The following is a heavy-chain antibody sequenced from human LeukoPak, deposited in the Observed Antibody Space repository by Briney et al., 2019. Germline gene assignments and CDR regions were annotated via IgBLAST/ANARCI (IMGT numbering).Heavy chain of an antibody. CDR1: GGSFSGYY. J-gene: IGHJ5*02. D-gene: IGHD6-13*01. CDR2: INHSGST. CDR3: ASRSYSSSWYVWFDP. V-gene: IGHV4-34*01. Sequence: SETLSLTCAVYGGSFSGYYWSWIRQPPGKGLEWIGEINHSGSTNYNPSLKSRVTISVDTSKNQFSLKLSSVTAADTAVYYCASRSYSSSWYVWFDPWGQGTLVTVSS.